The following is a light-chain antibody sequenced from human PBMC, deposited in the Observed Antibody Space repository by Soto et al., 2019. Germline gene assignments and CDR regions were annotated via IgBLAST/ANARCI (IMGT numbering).Light chain of an antibody. V-gene: IGKV3-15*01. CDR1: ENISTN. CDR3: QQYNNWLLT. CDR2: GAS. Sequence: IVMTQSPSTLSVSPAERATFSCRASENISTNFAWYQQKPGQVPRLLIYGASSRATGVPARFSGSGSGTEFILTISSLQSEDFAIYYCQQYNNWLLTFGEGTKVDIK. J-gene: IGKJ4*01.